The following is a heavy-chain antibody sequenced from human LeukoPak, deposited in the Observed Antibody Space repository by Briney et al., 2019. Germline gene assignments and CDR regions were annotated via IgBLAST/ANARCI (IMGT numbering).Heavy chain of an antibody. CDR1: GSTFSSYE. Sequence: PGGSLRLSCGASGSTFSSYEMNWVRQAPGKGLEWVAYISSSGSSIYYAGSVKGRFTISRDNAKKSLYLQMNSLRAEDTAVYYCARAKYSNSWNDAFDIWGQGTTVTVSS. V-gene: IGHV3-48*03. CDR3: ARAKYSNSWNDAFDI. J-gene: IGHJ3*02. CDR2: ISSSGSSI. D-gene: IGHD6-13*01.